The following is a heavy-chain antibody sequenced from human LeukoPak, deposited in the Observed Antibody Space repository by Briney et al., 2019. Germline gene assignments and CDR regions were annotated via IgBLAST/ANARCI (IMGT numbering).Heavy chain of an antibody. CDR1: GGTFSSYA. CDR2: VIPIFGTP. V-gene: IGHV1-69*13. CDR3: ARAAGRQKYYYDSSGYPALDY. J-gene: IGHJ4*02. D-gene: IGHD3-22*01. Sequence: ASVKVSCKASGGTFSSYAISWVRQAPGQGLEWMGGVIPIFGTPNYAQKFQGRVTFTADESTNTAYMELNSLRSEDTAVYYCARAAGRQKYYYDSSGYPALDYWGQGTLVTVSS.